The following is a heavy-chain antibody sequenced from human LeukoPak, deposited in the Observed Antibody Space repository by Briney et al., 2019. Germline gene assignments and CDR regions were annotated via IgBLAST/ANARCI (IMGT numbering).Heavy chain of an antibody. CDR2: ISYDGSKK. CDR1: GFTFSSES. V-gene: IGHV3-30*18. CDR3: AKEYHRVHDAFDT. D-gene: IGHD2-2*01. J-gene: IGHJ3*02. Sequence: GGSLRLSCAASGFTFSSESMHWVRQAPGKGLEWVAVISYDGSKKKSADSVKGRFTISRDNSKSTVYLQMNSLTTEDTAVYHCAKEYHRVHDAFDTWGHGTMVTVSS.